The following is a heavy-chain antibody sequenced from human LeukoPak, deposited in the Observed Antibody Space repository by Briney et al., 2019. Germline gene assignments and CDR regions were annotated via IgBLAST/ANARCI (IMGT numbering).Heavy chain of an antibody. V-gene: IGHV4-59*12. CDR2: IYYSGST. CDR1: GGSISTYY. Sequence: SETLSLTCTVSGGSISTYYWSWIRQPPGKGLEWIGYIYYSGSTYYNPSLKSRVTISVDTSKNQFSLKLSSVTAADTAVYYCARATVPTGFDYWGQGTLVTVSS. CDR3: ARATVPTGFDY. D-gene: IGHD4-17*01. J-gene: IGHJ4*02.